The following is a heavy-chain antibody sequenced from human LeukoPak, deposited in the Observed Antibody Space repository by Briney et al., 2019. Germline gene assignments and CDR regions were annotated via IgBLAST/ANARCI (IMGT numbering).Heavy chain of an antibody. J-gene: IGHJ6*02. Sequence: SETLSLTCAVYGGSFSGKYWSWVRQPPGKGKEWHGEINHSGSTNYNPSLKSRVTISVNTSKNQFSLKLSSVTAADTAFYYWARGVFFPYGIDVWGQGTTVTVSS. D-gene: IGHD2/OR15-2a*01. V-gene: IGHV4-34*01. CDR1: GGSFSGKY. CDR2: INHSGST. CDR3: ARGVFFPYGIDV.